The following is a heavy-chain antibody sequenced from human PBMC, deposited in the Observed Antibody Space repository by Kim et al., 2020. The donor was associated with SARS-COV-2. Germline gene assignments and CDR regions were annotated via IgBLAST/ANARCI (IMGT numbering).Heavy chain of an antibody. CDR2: IYYSGST. J-gene: IGHJ5*02. Sequence: SETLSLTCTVSGGSISSGGYYWSWIRQHPGKGLEWIGYIYYSGSTYYNPSLKSRVTISVDTSKNQFSLKLSSVTAADTAVYYCARGKEQQLVPVRWFYPWGQGTLVTVSS. CDR1: GGSISSGGYY. V-gene: IGHV4-31*03. CDR3: ARGKEQQLVPVRWFYP. D-gene: IGHD6-13*01.